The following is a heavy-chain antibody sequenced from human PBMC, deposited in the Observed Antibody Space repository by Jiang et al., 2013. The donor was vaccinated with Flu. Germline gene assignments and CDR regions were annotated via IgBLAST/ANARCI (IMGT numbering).Heavy chain of an antibody. CDR1: GGTFSSYA. J-gene: IGHJ6*03. Sequence: SGAEVKKPGSSVKVSCKASGGTFSSYAISWVRQAPGQGLEWMGGIIPIFGTANYAQKFQGRVTITADESTSTAYMELSSLRSEDTAVYYCARRYGYCSGGSCYADYYYYMDVWGKGTTVTVSS. V-gene: IGHV1-69*01. CDR3: ARRYGYCSGGSCYADYYYYMDV. D-gene: IGHD2-15*01. CDR2: IIPIFGTA.